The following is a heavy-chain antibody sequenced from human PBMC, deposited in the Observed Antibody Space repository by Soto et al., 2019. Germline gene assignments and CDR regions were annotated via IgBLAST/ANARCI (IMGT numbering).Heavy chain of an antibody. D-gene: IGHD3-3*01. Sequence: QVQLVESGGGVVLPGRSLRLSCAASGFTFSSYSMHWVRQAPGKGLEWVAVTSHDGSDKYYADSVKGRFTISRDKSKRALYLQMNSVRGEDTGVYYWAINLGVGYDCWSGYPHPDGMYVWGQGTTVTVSS. V-gene: IGHV3-30-3*01. CDR2: TSHDGSDK. J-gene: IGHJ6*02. CDR3: AINLGVGYDCWSGYPHPDGMYV. CDR1: GFTFSSYS.